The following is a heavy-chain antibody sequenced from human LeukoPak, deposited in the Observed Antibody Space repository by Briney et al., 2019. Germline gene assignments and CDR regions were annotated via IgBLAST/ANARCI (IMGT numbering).Heavy chain of an antibody. J-gene: IGHJ4*02. V-gene: IGHV4-4*07. D-gene: IGHD6-13*01. CDR3: ARGRGSSWYYFDS. Sequence: PSETLSLTCTVSGGSISSYYWSWVRQPAGKGLEWIGRVYASGNTNYNPSLKGRVTMTVDTSKNQFSLNLSSVTAADTAVYYCARGRGSSWYYFDSWGQGTLVTVSS. CDR1: GGSISSYY. CDR2: VYASGNT.